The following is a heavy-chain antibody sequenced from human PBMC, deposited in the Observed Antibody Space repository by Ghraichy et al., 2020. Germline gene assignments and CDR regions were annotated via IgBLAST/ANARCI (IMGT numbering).Heavy chain of an antibody. V-gene: IGHV3-7*01. CDR1: GFTFRTYW. CDR3: ARGGLYYFDY. CDR2: IKNDGNEK. Sequence: GESLNISCAASGFTFRTYWMSWVRQAPGKGLEWVAKIKNDGNEKYYVDSVKGRFTISRDNAKNSLYLQMDTLRVEDTAVYYCARGGLYYFDYWGQGTLVTVSS. J-gene: IGHJ4*02.